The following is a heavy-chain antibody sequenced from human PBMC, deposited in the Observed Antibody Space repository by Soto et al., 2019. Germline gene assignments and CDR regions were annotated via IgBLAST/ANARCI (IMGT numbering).Heavy chain of an antibody. J-gene: IGHJ4*02. CDR3: ARGVFVGGDDFWSGYLGYFDY. V-gene: IGHV1-2*04. D-gene: IGHD3-3*01. Sequence: ASVKVSCKASGYTFTGYYMHWVRQAPGQGLEWMGWINPNSGGTNYAQKFQGWVTMTRDTSISTAYMELSRLRSDDTAVYYCARGVFVGGDDFWSGYLGYFDYWGQGTLVTVSS. CDR1: GYTFTGYY. CDR2: INPNSGGT.